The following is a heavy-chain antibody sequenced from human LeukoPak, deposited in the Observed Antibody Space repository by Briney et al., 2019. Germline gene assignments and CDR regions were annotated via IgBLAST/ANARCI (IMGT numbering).Heavy chain of an antibody. Sequence: GGSLRLSCVVSGFTFSSKAMSWVRQAPGKGLEWVSGITNSGDSTYCADSVKGRFTISRDNSKNTLYLQMNSLRAEDTAVYYCAKDIYGDYWGVDYWGQGTLVTVSS. CDR3: AKDIYGDYWGVDY. V-gene: IGHV3-23*01. D-gene: IGHD4-17*01. CDR2: ITNSGDST. CDR1: GFTFSSKA. J-gene: IGHJ4*02.